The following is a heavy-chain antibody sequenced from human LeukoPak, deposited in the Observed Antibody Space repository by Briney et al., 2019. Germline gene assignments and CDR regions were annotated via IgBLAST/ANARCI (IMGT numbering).Heavy chain of an antibody. D-gene: IGHD2-2*01. CDR1: GGSISSYY. V-gene: IGHV4-59*12. CDR2: IYYSGST. J-gene: IGHJ5*02. Sequence: KPSETLSLTCTVSGGSISSYYWSWIRQPPGKGLEWIGYIYYSGSTNYNPSLKSRVTISVDTSKNQFSLKLSSVTAADTAVYYCARDLGKYQLLVNWFDPWGQGTLVTVSS. CDR3: ARDLGKYQLLVNWFDP.